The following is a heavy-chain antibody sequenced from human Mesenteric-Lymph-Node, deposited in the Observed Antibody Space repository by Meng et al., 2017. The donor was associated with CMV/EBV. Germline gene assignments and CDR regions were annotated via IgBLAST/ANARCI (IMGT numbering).Heavy chain of an antibody. CDR3: ARALVRGVTNFDY. V-gene: IGHV4-61*01. CDR1: GGSGSSGSHY. D-gene: IGHD3-10*01. CDR2: MYYSGST. J-gene: IGHJ4*02. Sequence: VSGGSGSSGSHYWSWIRQPPGKGLEWIAYMYYSGSTNYNPSLKSRVTISVDTSKNQFSLKLSSVTAADTAVYYCARALVRGVTNFDYWGQGILVTVSS.